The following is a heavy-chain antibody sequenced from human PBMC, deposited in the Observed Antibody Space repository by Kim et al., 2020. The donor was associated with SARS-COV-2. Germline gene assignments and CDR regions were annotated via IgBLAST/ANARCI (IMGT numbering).Heavy chain of an antibody. V-gene: IGHV3-30-3*01. CDR3: ARDGLDIVVVPAVAGYMDV. Sequence: GGSLRLSCAASGFTFSSYAMHWVRQAPGKGLEWVAVISYDGSNKYYADSVKGRFTISRDNSKNTLYLQMNSLRAEDTAVYYCARDGLDIVVVPAVAGYMDVWGKGTTVTVSS. CDR1: GFTFSSYA. D-gene: IGHD2-2*03. J-gene: IGHJ6*03. CDR2: ISYDGSNK.